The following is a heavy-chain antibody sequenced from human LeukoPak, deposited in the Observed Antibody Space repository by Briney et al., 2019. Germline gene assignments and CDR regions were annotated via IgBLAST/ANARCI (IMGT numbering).Heavy chain of an antibody. CDR3: ARDREGDFWSGSYYFDY. V-gene: IGHV3-66*01. J-gene: IGHJ4*02. D-gene: IGHD3-3*01. CDR1: GFTVSSNY. Sequence: GGSLRLSCAASGFTVSSNYMSWVRQAPGKGLEWVSVIYSGGSTYYADSVKGRFTISRDNSKNTLYLQMNSLRAEDTAVYYCARDREGDFWSGSYYFDYWGQGTLVTVSS. CDR2: IYSGGST.